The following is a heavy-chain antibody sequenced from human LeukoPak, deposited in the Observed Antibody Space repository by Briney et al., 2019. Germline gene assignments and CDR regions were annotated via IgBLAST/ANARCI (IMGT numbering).Heavy chain of an antibody. J-gene: IGHJ3*02. CDR1: GFTFSSYG. Sequence: GGSLRLSCAASGFTFSSYGMHWVRQAPGKGLEWVAFIRYDGSNKYYADSVKGRFTISRDNSKNTLYLQMNSLRAEDTAVYYCARNDYDSSGYYSGMYAFDIWGQGTMVTVSS. CDR2: IRYDGSNK. V-gene: IGHV3-30*02. CDR3: ARNDYDSSGYYSGMYAFDI. D-gene: IGHD3-22*01.